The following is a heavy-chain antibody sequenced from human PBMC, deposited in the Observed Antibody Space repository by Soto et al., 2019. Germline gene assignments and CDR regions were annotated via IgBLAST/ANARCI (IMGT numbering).Heavy chain of an antibody. D-gene: IGHD6-19*01. CDR1: GGSISSSTHY. V-gene: IGHV4-39*01. Sequence: SETLSLTCTVSGGSISSSTHYWGWIRQPPGKGLEWIGSIYYSGSTYYNPSLKSRVTISVDTSKNQFFLKLSSVTAADTAVYYCARQVTMAVAGGAHYYGMDVWGKGTRFTVSS. CDR3: ARQVTMAVAGGAHYYGMDV. CDR2: IYYSGST. J-gene: IGHJ6*04.